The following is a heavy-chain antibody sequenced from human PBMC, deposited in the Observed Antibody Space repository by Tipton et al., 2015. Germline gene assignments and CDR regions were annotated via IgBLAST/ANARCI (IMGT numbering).Heavy chain of an antibody. V-gene: IGHV3-11*01. CDR3: ARRRGRWYFDL. CDR1: GFTFSDYY. D-gene: IGHD3-10*01. Sequence: SLRLSCAASGFTFSDYYMTWIRQAPGKGLEWVSSISGSGNTIYYADFVKGRCTVSRDNAKRSPYLQMNSLRDEDTAIYYCARRRGRWYFDLWGRGTLVTVSS. CDR2: ISGSGNTI. J-gene: IGHJ2*01.